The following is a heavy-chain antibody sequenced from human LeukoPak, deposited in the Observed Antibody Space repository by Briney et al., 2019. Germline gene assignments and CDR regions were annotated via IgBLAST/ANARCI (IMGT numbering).Heavy chain of an antibody. J-gene: IGHJ4*02. Sequence: PGGSLRLSCAASGFTFSSNWMHWVRQAPGKGLVWVSRINSDGSSVTYADSVKGRFTISRDNAKNTLYLQMNSLRVEDTAVYYCAREGRVSGYDFDCWGQGTLVTVSS. CDR2: INSDGSSV. D-gene: IGHD5-12*01. CDR3: AREGRVSGYDFDC. CDR1: GFTFSSNW. V-gene: IGHV3-74*03.